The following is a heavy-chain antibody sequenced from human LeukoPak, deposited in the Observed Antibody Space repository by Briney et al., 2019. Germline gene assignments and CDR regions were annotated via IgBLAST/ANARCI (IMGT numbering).Heavy chain of an antibody. J-gene: IGHJ5*02. V-gene: IGHV1-2*06. CDR3: PRDGGWYQLLYWFDP. CDR2: INPNSGDT. Sequence: ASVKVSCKASGYTFTGYYIHWVRQAPGQGLEWMGRINPNSGDTNYAQKFQGRVTMTRDTSITTAYMELSRLRSDDTAVYYCPRDGGWYQLLYWFDPWGQGTLVTVSS. CDR1: GYTFTGYY. D-gene: IGHD2-2*01.